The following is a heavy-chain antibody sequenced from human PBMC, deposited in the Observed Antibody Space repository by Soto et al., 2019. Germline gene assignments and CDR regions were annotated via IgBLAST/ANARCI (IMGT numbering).Heavy chain of an antibody. V-gene: IGHV4-30-4*01. CDR1: GGSISSGDYY. D-gene: IGHD3-10*01. CDR3: AREATMVRGLFDP. Sequence: PSETLSLTCTVSGGSISSGDYYWGWIRQPPGKGLEWIGYIYYSGSTYYNPSLKSRVTISVDTSKNQFSLKLSSVTAADTAVYYCAREATMVRGLFDPWGQGTLVTVSS. CDR2: IYYSGST. J-gene: IGHJ5*02.